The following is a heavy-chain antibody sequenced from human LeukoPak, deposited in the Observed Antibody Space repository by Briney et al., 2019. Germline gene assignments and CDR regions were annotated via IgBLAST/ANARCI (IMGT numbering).Heavy chain of an antibody. J-gene: IGHJ6*02. CDR2: ISWNSGSI. CDR3: AKSAVSGDYPYYYYYGMDV. V-gene: IGHV3-9*01. Sequence: GGSLRLSCAASGFTFDDYAMHWIRQAPGKGLEWASCISWNSGSIGYADSVKGRFTISRDNAKNSLYLQMNSLRAEDTALYYCAKSAVSGDYPYYYYYGMDVWGQGTTVTVSS. CDR1: GFTFDDYA. D-gene: IGHD4-17*01.